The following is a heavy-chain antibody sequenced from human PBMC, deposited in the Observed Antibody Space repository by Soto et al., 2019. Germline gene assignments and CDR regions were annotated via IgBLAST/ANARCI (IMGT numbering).Heavy chain of an antibody. CDR2: IYHSGST. J-gene: IGHJ5*02. D-gene: IGHD2-2*01. V-gene: IGHV4-30-2*01. CDR3: ARAAAISWFDP. Sequence: KASETLSLTCAVSGGSISSGGYSWSWIRQPPGKGLEWIGYIYHSGSTYYNPSLKSRVTISVDGSKNQFSLKLSSVTAADTAVYYCARAAAISWFDPWGQGTLVTVSS. CDR1: GGSISSGGYS.